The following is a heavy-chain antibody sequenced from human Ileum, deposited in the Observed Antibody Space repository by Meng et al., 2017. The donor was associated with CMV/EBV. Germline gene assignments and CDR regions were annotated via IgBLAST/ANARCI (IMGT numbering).Heavy chain of an antibody. CDR3: ARLFADTPYFDY. Sequence: CAASGFTFRSYWMHWVRQAPGKGLVWVSRINPDGSTTNYADSVKGRFTISRDNAKNTLYLQMNSLRVDDTAVYYCARLFADTPYFDYWGQGILVTVSS. CDR1: GFTFRSYW. CDR2: INPDGSTT. D-gene: IGHD2-15*01. J-gene: IGHJ4*02. V-gene: IGHV3-74*01.